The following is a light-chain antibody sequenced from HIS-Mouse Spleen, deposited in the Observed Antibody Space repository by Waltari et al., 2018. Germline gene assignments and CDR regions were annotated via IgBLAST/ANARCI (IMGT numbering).Light chain of an antibody. J-gene: IGLJ3*02. V-gene: IGLV2-23*01. Sequence: QSALTQPASVSGSPGQSITISCTGTSSDVGLYNLVSWYQQHPGKAPKLMIYEGSKRPSGVSNRFSGSKSGNTASLTISGLQAEDEADYYCCSYAGSSTYWVFGGGTKLTVL. CDR3: CSYAGSSTYWV. CDR2: EGS. CDR1: SSDVGLYNL.